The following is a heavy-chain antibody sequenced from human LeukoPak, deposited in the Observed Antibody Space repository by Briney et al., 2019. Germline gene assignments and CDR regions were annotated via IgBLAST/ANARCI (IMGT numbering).Heavy chain of an antibody. D-gene: IGHD6-13*01. CDR1: GGSISSYY. V-gene: IGHV4-59*01. J-gene: IGHJ4*02. Sequence: PSETLSLTCTVSGGSISSYYWSWIRQPPEKGLEWIGYIYYSGSTNYNPSLKSRVTISVDTSKNQFSLKLSSVTAADTAVYCCATASSSSRWYEFYYWGQGTLVTVSS. CDR2: IYYSGST. CDR3: ATASSSSRWYEFYY.